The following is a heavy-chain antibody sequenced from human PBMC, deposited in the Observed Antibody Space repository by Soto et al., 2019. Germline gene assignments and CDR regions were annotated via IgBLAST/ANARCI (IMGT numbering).Heavy chain of an antibody. D-gene: IGHD1-26*01. Sequence: EVQLVESGGGLVQPGRSLSLSCAASGFTFDNCGMHWVRQAPGKGLEWVAGISWDSSTIGYADSVKGRFIISRDDGKNSLYLPMDSLRVEATPLYYCVNGSYPPMATPLDHWGQGTQVIVSS. J-gene: IGHJ4*02. CDR3: VNGSYPPMATPLDH. CDR1: GFTFDNCG. CDR2: ISWDSSTI. V-gene: IGHV3-9*01.